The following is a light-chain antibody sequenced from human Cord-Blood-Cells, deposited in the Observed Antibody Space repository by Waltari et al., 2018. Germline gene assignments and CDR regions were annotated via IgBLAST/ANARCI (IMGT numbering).Light chain of an antibody. Sequence: IQMTQSPSSRSAFLGYRVTIPCRASQRISSYLNWYQQKPGTAPKLLIYAASSLQSGVPSRLSGSGSRTDFTLTIRSLQPEEFATCYCHQGYSTPRTFGQGNKVEFK. CDR1: QRISSY. J-gene: IGKJ1*01. V-gene: IGKV1-39*01. CDR2: AAS. CDR3: HQGYSTPRT.